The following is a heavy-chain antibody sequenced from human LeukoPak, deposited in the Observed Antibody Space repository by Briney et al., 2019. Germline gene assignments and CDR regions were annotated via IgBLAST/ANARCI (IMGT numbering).Heavy chain of an antibody. V-gene: IGHV3-23*01. J-gene: IGHJ5*02. CDR2: ISGSGCST. Sequence: GGSLRLSCAASGFTFSSYAMSWVRQAPGKGLEWVSAISGSGCSTYYADSVKGRFTISRDNSKNTLYLQMNSLRAEDTAVYYCAKDRPGYCSGGSCYSGWFDPWGQGTLVTVSS. D-gene: IGHD2-15*01. CDR3: AKDRPGYCSGGSCYSGWFDP. CDR1: GFTFSSYA.